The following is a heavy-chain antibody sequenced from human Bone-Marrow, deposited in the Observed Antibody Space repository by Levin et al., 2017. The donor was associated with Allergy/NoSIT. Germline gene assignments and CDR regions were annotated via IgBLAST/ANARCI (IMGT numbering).Heavy chain of an antibody. CDR1: GGSINSYY. Sequence: KPGGSLRLSCNVSGGSINSYYWSWIRQPPGKGLEWIGYIFYSGSTNYNPSLESRVTLSVDTPNNQFSLKLGSVTAADTAIYYCARGARQASGGWHFDYWGQGTLVTVSS. CDR2: IFYSGST. CDR3: ARGARQASGGWHFDY. J-gene: IGHJ4*02. V-gene: IGHV4-59*01. D-gene: IGHD6-19*01.